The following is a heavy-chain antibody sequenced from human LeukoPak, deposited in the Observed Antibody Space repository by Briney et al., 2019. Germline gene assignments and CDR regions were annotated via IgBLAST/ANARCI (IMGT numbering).Heavy chain of an antibody. CDR2: IKSETDGGTT. V-gene: IGHV3-15*01. J-gene: IGHJ4*02. CDR3: TTVRAITMVRGVIISAYYFDY. D-gene: IGHD3-10*01. CDR1: GFTFSNAW. Sequence: PGGSLRLSCAASGFTFSNAWMNWVRQAPGKGLEWVGRIKSETDGGTTDYAAPVKGRFTISRDNSKNTLYLQMNSLKTEDTAVYYCTTVRAITMVRGVIISAYYFDYWGQGTLVTVSS.